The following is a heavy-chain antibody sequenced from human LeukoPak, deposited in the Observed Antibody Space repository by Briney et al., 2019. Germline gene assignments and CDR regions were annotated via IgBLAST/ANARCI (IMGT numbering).Heavy chain of an antibody. CDR2: IYSGGST. CDR1: GFTVSSNY. D-gene: IGHD3-22*01. J-gene: IGHJ4*02. CDR3: ARSPPKSYYYVSSGYYQYFDY. V-gene: IGHV3-53*01. Sequence: GGSLRLSCAASGFTVSSNYMSWVRKAPGKGLEWVSVIYSGGSTYYADSVKGRFTISRDNSKNTLYLQMNSLRAEDTAVYYCARSPPKSYYYVSSGYYQYFDYWGQGTLVTVSS.